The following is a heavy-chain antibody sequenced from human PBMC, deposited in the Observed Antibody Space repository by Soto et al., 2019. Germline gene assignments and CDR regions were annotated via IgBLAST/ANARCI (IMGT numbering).Heavy chain of an antibody. V-gene: IGHV3-33*01. CDR3: ARELRITVTVVVITDGFAY. Sequence: QVQLVESGGGVVQPGGSLRLSCATSGFTFSIYGMHWVRQAPGKGLEWVAVLWYDGSKKYYVHSVEGRFTISRDNSKNTLYLQMNSLRGEDTDVYYGARELRITVTVVVITDGFAYWGPGTLVTVSS. CDR2: LWYDGSKK. D-gene: IGHD3-3*01. CDR1: GFTFSIYG. J-gene: IGHJ4*02.